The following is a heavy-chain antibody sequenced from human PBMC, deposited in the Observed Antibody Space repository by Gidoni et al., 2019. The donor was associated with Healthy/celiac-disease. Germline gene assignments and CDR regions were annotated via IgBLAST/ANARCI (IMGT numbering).Heavy chain of an antibody. V-gene: IGHV3-15*01. CDR1: GFTFSNAW. Sequence: EVQLVESGGGLVKPGGSLRLSCAASGFTFSNAWMSWVRQAPGKGLEWVGRIKSKTDGGTTDYAAPVKGRFTISRDDSKNTLYLQMNSLKTEDTAVYYCTTDTQYYYDSSGYSAEYFQHWGQGTLVTVSS. CDR3: TTDTQYYYDSSGYSAEYFQH. D-gene: IGHD3-22*01. J-gene: IGHJ1*01. CDR2: IKSKTDGGTT.